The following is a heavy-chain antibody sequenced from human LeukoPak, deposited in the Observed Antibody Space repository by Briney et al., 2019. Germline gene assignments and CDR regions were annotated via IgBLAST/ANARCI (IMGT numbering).Heavy chain of an antibody. V-gene: IGHV3-30*18. CDR1: GFTFSSYG. D-gene: IGHD3-10*01. J-gene: IGHJ4*02. Sequence: GGSLRLSCAASGFTFSSYGMHWVRQAPGKGLEWVAVISYDGSNKYYADSVKGRFTISRDNSKNTLYLQMNSLRAEDTAVYYCAKGIGGSATYFDYWGQGTLVTVSS. CDR2: ISYDGSNK. CDR3: AKGIGGSATYFDY.